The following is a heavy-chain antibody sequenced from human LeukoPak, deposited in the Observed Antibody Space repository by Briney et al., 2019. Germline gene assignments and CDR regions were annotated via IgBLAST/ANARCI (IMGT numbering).Heavy chain of an antibody. CDR2: IRGSGGST. Sequence: PGGSLRLSCAASGFTFSTYAMTWVRQAPGRGLEWVSTIRGSGGSTYYADSVKGRFTISRDISKNTLYLQMNNLRDEDTAVYYCAFRPLGDYSSSTCYAFDYWGRGTLVTVSS. J-gene: IGHJ4*02. CDR3: AFRPLGDYSSSTCYAFDY. D-gene: IGHD2-2*01. V-gene: IGHV3-23*01. CDR1: GFTFSTYA.